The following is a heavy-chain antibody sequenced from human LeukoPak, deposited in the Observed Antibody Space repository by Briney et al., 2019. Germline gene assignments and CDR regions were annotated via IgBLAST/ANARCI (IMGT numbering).Heavy chain of an antibody. Sequence: RAGGSLRLSCKGSGYSFTSYWIGWVRQMPGKGLEWVGIIYPGDSDTTYSPSFQAQVTISADKSISTAYLQRSSLKASDTAMYYCAKCGDYYMDVCGKGTTVTVSS. J-gene: IGHJ6*03. V-gene: IGHV5-51*01. D-gene: IGHD3-10*01. CDR2: IYPGDSDT. CDR3: AKCGDYYMDV. CDR1: GYSFTSYW.